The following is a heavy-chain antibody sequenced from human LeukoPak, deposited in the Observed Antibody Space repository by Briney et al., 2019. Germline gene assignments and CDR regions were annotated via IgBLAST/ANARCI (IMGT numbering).Heavy chain of an antibody. CDR3: ARDLTYNSWYYFDS. D-gene: IGHD6-13*01. CDR1: GFTFSYYG. V-gene: IGHV3-30*02. CDR2: IGYDGTDK. J-gene: IGHJ4*02. Sequence: PGGSLRLSCAASGFTFSYYGMHWVRQAPGKGLEWVTFIGYDGTDKYYADSVKGRFTISRDNSKNTLSLHMNSLRAEDPAVYYCARDLTYNSWYYFDSWGQGTLVTVSS.